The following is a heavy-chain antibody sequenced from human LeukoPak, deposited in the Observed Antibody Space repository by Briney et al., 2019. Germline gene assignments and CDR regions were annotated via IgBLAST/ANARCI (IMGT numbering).Heavy chain of an antibody. V-gene: IGHV4-38-2*02. J-gene: IGHJ6*03. D-gene: IGHD1-1*01. CDR2: IYHSGST. CDR3: ARILGTRGPFHYYYYMDV. CDR1: GYSISNGYC. Sequence: SETLSLTCTVSGYSISNGYCWGWIRQPPGKGLEWIGNIYHSGSTYYNPSLKSRVTISVDTSKNQFSLKLSSVTAADTAVYYCARILGTRGPFHYYYYMDVWGKGTTVTISS.